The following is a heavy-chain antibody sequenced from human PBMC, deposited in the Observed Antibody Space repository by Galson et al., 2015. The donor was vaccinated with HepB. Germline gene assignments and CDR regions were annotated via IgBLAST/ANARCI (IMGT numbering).Heavy chain of an antibody. D-gene: IGHD1-26*01. J-gene: IGHJ6*02. V-gene: IGHV3-23*01. CDR1: GFTFSSYA. CDR2: ISGSGGST. Sequence: SLRLSCAASGFTFSSYAMSWVRQAPGKGLEWVSAISGSGGSTYYADSVKGRFTISRDNSKSTLYLQMNSLRAEDTAVYYCASGSYYYYYGMDVWGQGTTVAVSS. CDR3: ASGSYYYYYGMDV.